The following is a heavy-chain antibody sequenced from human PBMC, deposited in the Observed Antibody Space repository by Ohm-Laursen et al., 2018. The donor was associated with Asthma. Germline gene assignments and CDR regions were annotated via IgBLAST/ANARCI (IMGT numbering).Heavy chain of an antibody. V-gene: IGHV3-48*01. CDR1: GFTFSNYN. J-gene: IGHJ4*02. CDR2: ITTGSSTI. CDR3: AAWGPRIY. Sequence: SLRLSCAASGFTFSNYNMIWVRQAPGKGLDWVPSITTGSSTIYYADSVRGRFTVSTDKVTNSLYLQINSLRPEDTAVYYCAAWGPRIYWGQGTLVTASS. D-gene: IGHD3-16*01.